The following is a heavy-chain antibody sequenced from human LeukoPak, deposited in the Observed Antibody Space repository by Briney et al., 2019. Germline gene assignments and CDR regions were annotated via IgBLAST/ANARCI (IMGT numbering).Heavy chain of an antibody. V-gene: IGHV4-59*01. D-gene: IGHD6-6*01. Sequence: SETLSLTCTVSGGSISTYYWDWIRQPPGKGLEWIGYIYHSGSTNYNPSLQSRVTISVDTSKNQFSLNLNSVTAADTAVYYCARGGAARLHFQNWGQGTLVTVSS. CDR2: IYHSGST. CDR3: ARGGAARLHFQN. J-gene: IGHJ1*01. CDR1: GGSISTYY.